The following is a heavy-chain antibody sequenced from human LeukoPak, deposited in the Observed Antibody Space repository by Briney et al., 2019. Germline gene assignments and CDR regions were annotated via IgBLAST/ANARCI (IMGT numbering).Heavy chain of an antibody. V-gene: IGHV1-69*02. D-gene: IGHD6-19*01. CDR2: IIPILGIA. Sequence: GASVKVSCKASGYTFTGYYMHWVRQAPGQGLEWMGRIIPILGIANYAQKFQGRVTITADKSTSTAYMELSSQRSEDTAVYYCARLGSGWQQPFDYWGQGTLVTVSS. CDR3: ARLGSGWQQPFDY. J-gene: IGHJ4*02. CDR1: GYTFTGYY.